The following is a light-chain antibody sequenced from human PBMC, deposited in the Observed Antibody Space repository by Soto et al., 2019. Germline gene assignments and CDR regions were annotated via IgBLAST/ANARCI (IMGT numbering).Light chain of an antibody. J-gene: IGLJ3*02. CDR1: SSDIGDYNY. CDR2: DVS. Sequence: QSALTQPASVSGSPGQSITISCNGTSSDIGDYNYVSWYQHHPGKAPKLMIYDVSNRPSGISNRFFGSKSGNTASLTISGLQAEDEANYYCSSYAGSNNFVVFGGGTKLTVL. CDR3: SSYAGSNNFVV. V-gene: IGLV2-14*01.